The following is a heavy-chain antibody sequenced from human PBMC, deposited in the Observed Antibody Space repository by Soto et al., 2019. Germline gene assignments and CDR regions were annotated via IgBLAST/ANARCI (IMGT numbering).Heavy chain of an antibody. D-gene: IGHD1-1*01. CDR2: MNPNSGNT. J-gene: IGHJ4*02. CDR3: ASMLERRNRPFDY. V-gene: IGHV1-8*01. Sequence: QVQLVQSGAEVKKPGASVKVSCKASGYTFTSYDINWVRQATGQGLEWMGWMNPNSGNTGYAEKFQGRVTMTRNTSISPAYLELSSMRSEDTAVYYCASMLERRNRPFDYWGQGTLVTVSS. CDR1: GYTFTSYD.